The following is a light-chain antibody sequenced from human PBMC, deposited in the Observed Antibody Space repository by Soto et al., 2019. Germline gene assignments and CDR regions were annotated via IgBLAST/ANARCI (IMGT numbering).Light chain of an antibody. CDR1: SNDVGLYNY. V-gene: IGLV2-14*03. CDR2: DVT. J-gene: IGLJ1*01. CDR3: SSYTISTTYV. Sequence: QSVLTQPASVSGSPGQSITISCTGTSNDVGLYNYVSWYQQHPGKAPKLMIYDVTERPSGVSNRFSGSKSGNTASLTISGLQAEDEGDYYCSSYTISTTYVFGTGTKGPVL.